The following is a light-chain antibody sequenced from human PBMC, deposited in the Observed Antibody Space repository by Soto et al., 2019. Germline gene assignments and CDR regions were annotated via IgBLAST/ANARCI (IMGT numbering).Light chain of an antibody. Sequence: EIVMTQSPATLSVSPGERATLSCRASQSVSSNLAWYQQKPGQAPRLLISGASTRATGIPARFSGSGSETEFTLTISSLQSEDFAGYYCQQDNNWPLTFGGGTKVEIK. J-gene: IGKJ4*01. CDR3: QQDNNWPLT. CDR2: GAS. V-gene: IGKV3-15*01. CDR1: QSVSSN.